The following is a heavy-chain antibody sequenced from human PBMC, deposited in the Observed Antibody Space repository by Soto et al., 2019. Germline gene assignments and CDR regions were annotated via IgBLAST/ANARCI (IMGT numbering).Heavy chain of an antibody. CDR2: INPSGGSA. D-gene: IGHD2-2*01. CDR1: GYSFISHY. Sequence: QVQLVQSGAEVTRPGASVKVSCKASGYSFISHYIHWVRQAPGQGLEWMGFINPSGGSATLAQKFQGRVTMTRDTSTSTVYLELTILRSEDAAVYYCARDYLSSKLSLSYFDFWGVGTLVTVSS. J-gene: IGHJ4*02. V-gene: IGHV1-46*01. CDR3: ARDYLSSKLSLSYFDF.